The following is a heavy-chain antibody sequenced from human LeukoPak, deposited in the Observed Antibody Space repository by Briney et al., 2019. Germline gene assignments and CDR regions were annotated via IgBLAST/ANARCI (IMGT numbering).Heavy chain of an antibody. CDR3: ARQLVVATTPYFDH. J-gene: IGHJ4*02. CDR2: VYLGDSDT. V-gene: IGHV5-51*01. Sequence: GESLKISCKGSGYIFSLHWIGWVRQLPGKGLEWMGIVYLGDSDTTYSPSFQGQVTISADKSISTAYLQWSSLKASDSAMYYCARQLVVATTPYFDHWGQGTLVTVSS. CDR1: GYIFSLHW. D-gene: IGHD2-15*01.